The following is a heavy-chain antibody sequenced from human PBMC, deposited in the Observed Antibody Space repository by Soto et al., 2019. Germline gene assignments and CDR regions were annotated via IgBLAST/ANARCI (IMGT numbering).Heavy chain of an antibody. CDR3: ARDLAPYIVGATIGY. J-gene: IGHJ4*02. CDR1: GFTFSSYA. D-gene: IGHD1-26*01. Sequence: GGSLTLTSAASGFTFSSYAMSWLRQAPGKGLEWVSAISCSGGSTYYADSVKGRFTISRDNAKNSLYLQMNGLRAEETGFYYCARDLAPYIVGATIGYWGQGTPVP. CDR2: ISCSGGST. V-gene: IGHV3-23*01.